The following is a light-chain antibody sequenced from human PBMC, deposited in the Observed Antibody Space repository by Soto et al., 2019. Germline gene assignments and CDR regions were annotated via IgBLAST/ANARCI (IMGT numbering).Light chain of an antibody. CDR1: SSDVGGYNC. Sequence: QSALTQPRSVSGSPGQSVTISCTGTSSDVGGYNCVSWYQQHPGKAPKLMIYDVSKRPSGVPDRFSGSKSANTASLTISGLQAEDEADYYCCSYAGRFTLVVFGGGTKVTVL. CDR2: DVS. J-gene: IGLJ2*01. CDR3: CSYAGRFTLVV. V-gene: IGLV2-11*01.